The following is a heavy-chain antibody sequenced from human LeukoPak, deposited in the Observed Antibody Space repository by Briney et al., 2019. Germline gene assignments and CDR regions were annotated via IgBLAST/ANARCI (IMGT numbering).Heavy chain of an antibody. CDR3: ARDPGCSSTSCYRPNAFDI. CDR2: ISSSSSYI. D-gene: IGHD2-2*01. Sequence: GGSLRLSCAASGFTFSTYTMNWVRQAPGKGLEWVSSISSSSSYIYYADSVKGRFTISRDNAKNSLYLQMNSLRAEDTAVYYCARDPGCSSTSCYRPNAFDIWGQGTMVTVSS. V-gene: IGHV3-21*01. J-gene: IGHJ3*02. CDR1: GFTFSTYT.